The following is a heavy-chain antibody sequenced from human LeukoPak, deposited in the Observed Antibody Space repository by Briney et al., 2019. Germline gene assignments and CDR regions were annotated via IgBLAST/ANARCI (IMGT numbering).Heavy chain of an antibody. J-gene: IGHJ4*02. CDR1: GFTFSSYE. CDR2: ISSSGRTV. CDR3: TRVSWRGEIF. V-gene: IGHV3-48*03. Sequence: GGSLRLSCAASGFTFSSYEMNWVRQAPGKGLQWVSYISSSGRTVYYTDSVKGRFTISRDNAKKSLFLQMTSLRAEDTAVYYCTRVSWRGEIFWGQGTLVSVSS. D-gene: IGHD3-3*01.